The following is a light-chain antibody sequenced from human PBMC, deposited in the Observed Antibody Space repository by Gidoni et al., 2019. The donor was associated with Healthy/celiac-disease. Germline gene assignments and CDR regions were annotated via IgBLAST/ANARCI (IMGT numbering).Light chain of an antibody. CDR1: QSLLHSNGYNY. J-gene: IGKJ4*01. V-gene: IGKV2-28*01. CDR3: MQALQTPLT. CDR2: LGS. Sequence: DIVMTQSPLSLPVTPGEPASISCRSSQSLLHSNGYNYLDWYLQQPGQSPKLLIYLGSNRASGVPDRFSGSGSGTDFTLKISRVEAEDVGVYYCMQALQTPLTFGGGTKVEIK.